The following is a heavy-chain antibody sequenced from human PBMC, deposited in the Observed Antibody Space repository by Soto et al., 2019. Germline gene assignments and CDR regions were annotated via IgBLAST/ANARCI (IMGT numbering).Heavy chain of an antibody. CDR3: ARVWYSSRIDY. Sequence: QVQLVESGGGVVQPGRSLRLSCAASGFTFSSYAMHWVRQAPGKGLEWVAVISYDGSNKYYADSVKGRFTISRDNSKNTLYLLMNSLRAEDTAVYYCARVWYSSRIDYWGQGTLVTVSS. CDR1: GFTFSSYA. CDR2: ISYDGSNK. V-gene: IGHV3-30-3*01. D-gene: IGHD6-13*01. J-gene: IGHJ4*02.